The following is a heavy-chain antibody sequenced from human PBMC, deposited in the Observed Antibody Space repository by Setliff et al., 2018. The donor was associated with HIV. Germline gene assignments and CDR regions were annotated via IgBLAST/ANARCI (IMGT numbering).Heavy chain of an antibody. V-gene: IGHV4-59*01. CDR2: TFDNGNT. CDR3: ARVLSSGSYYKYYYYMDV. CDR1: GGSISFYY. Sequence: SETLSLTCSISGGSISFYYWNWLRQTPGKGLEWIAYTFDNGNTHYNPSLESRVTLSLDTSRNLFSLRLASVTAADTAVYYCARVLSSGSYYKYYYYMDVWGKGTTVTVSS. D-gene: IGHD3-10*01. J-gene: IGHJ6*03.